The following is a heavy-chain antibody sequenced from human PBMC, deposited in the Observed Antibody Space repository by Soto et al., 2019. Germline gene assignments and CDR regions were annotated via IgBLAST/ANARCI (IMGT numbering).Heavy chain of an antibody. D-gene: IGHD2-8*01. Sequence: PGGSLRLSCAASGFTFSSYSMNWVRQAPGKGLEWVSSISSSSSYIYYADSVKGRFTISRDNAKNSLYLQMNSLRAEDTAVYYCARASQRTNGVCHGDYYYGMDVWGQGTTVTVSS. CDR2: ISSSSSYI. V-gene: IGHV3-21*01. CDR3: ARASQRTNGVCHGDYYYGMDV. CDR1: GFTFSSYS. J-gene: IGHJ6*02.